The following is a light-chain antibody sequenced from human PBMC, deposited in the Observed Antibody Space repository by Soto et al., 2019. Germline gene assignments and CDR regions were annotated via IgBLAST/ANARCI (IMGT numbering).Light chain of an antibody. V-gene: IGKV1-27*01. Sequence: DIQMTQSPSSLSASVGDRVTITCRASRGIYTHLAWYQQKPGNAPKLLIYAASTLQSGVPSRFSASGSGTDFILTISALRSEDVGTYFCQTYDKAPWTFGPGTRV. CDR3: QTYDKAPWT. CDR2: AAS. CDR1: RGIYTH. J-gene: IGKJ1*01.